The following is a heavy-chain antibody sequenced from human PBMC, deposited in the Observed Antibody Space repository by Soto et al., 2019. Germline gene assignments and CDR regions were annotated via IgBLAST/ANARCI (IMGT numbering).Heavy chain of an antibody. Sequence: KASEDPALTCAVYGGSFSGYYWSWIRQPPGKGLEWIGEINHSGSTNYNPSLKSRVTISVDTSKNQFSLKLSSVTAADTAVYYCARAKRGIQLWFYYYYGMDVWGQGTTVTVSS. CDR3: ARAKRGIQLWFYYYYGMDV. V-gene: IGHV4-34*01. CDR1: GGSFSGYY. D-gene: IGHD5-18*01. J-gene: IGHJ6*02. CDR2: INHSGST.